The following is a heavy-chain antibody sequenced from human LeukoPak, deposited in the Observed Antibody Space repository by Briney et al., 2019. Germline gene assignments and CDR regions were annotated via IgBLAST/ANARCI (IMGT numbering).Heavy chain of an antibody. D-gene: IGHD3-10*01. Sequence: ASVKVSCKASGYTFTSYYMHWVRQAPGQGLEWMGIINPSGGSTSYAQKFQGRVTMTRDTSTSTVYMELSSLRSEDTAVYYCARGARRHGSGSYYNYYYYYGMDVWGQGTTVTVSS. CDR2: INPSGGST. CDR3: ARGARRHGSGSYYNYYYYYGMDV. J-gene: IGHJ6*02. CDR1: GYTFTSYY. V-gene: IGHV1-46*01.